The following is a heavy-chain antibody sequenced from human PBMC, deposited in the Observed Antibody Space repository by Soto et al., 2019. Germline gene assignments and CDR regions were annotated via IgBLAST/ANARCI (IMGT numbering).Heavy chain of an antibody. D-gene: IGHD1-26*01. CDR1: GFTFSSYG. Sequence: QVPLVESGGGVVQPGRSLRLSCAASGFTFSSYGMHWVRQAPGKGLEWVAVISYDGSNKYYADSVKGRFTISRDNSKNTLYLQMNSLRAEDTAVYYCAKDKRERNNYFDYWGQGTLVTVSS. V-gene: IGHV3-30*18. CDR3: AKDKRERNNYFDY. CDR2: ISYDGSNK. J-gene: IGHJ4*02.